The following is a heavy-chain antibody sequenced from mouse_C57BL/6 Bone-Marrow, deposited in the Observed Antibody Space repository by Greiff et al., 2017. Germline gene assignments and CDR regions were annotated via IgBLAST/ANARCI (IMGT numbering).Heavy chain of an antibody. CDR2: IRPNSGST. V-gene: IGHV1-64*01. Sequence: VQLQQPGAELVKPGASVTLSCKASGYTFTSYWMHWVKQRPGQGLEWIGMIRPNSGSTNYNEKFKSKATLTVDKSSSTAYMQLSSLPSEDSAVXYRARPRPNWDVYDAMDYWGQGTSVTVSS. CDR3: ARPRPNWDVYDAMDY. J-gene: IGHJ4*01. D-gene: IGHD4-1*02. CDR1: GYTFTSYW.